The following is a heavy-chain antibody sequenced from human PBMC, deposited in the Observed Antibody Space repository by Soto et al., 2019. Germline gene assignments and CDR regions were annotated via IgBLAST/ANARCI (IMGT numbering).Heavy chain of an antibody. V-gene: IGHV4-30-4*01. J-gene: IGHJ4*02. CDR3: AREDYGDYAGLGY. Sequence: SETLSLTCTVSGGSISSGDYYWSWIRQPPGKGLEWIGYIYYSGSTYYNPSLKSRVTISVDTSKNQFSLKLSSVTAADTAVYYCAREDYGDYAGLGYWGQGTLVTVSS. D-gene: IGHD4-17*01. CDR2: IYYSGST. CDR1: GGSISSGDYY.